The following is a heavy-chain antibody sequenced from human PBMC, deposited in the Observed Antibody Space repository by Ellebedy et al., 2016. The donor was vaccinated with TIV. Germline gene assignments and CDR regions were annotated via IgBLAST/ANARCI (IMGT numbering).Heavy chain of an antibody. CDR1: GYTFTSYYF. D-gene: IGHD1-26*01. CDR2: INPVYGTT. Sequence: AASVKVSCKASGYTFTSYYFMHWVRQAPGQGLEWMGIINPVYGTTTYARKFQGTVTMTRDTSTSTVYMELGSLRSDDTAVYYCARGGRYSGSYNFDHWGQGSLVTVSS. V-gene: IGHV1-46*01. CDR3: ARGGRYSGSYNFDH. J-gene: IGHJ4*02.